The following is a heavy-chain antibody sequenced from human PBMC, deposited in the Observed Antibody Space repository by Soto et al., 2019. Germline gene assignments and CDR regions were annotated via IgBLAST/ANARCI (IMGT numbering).Heavy chain of an antibody. CDR3: ARDSADISGAPPYYYYYGMDV. Sequence: ASVKVSCKASGYTFTSYYMHWVRQPPGQGLEWMGIINPSGGSTSYAQKFQGRVTMTRDTSTSTVYMELSSMRSEDTAVYYCARDSADISGAPPYYYYYGMDVWGQGTTVTVSS. J-gene: IGHJ6*02. CDR2: INPSGGST. CDR1: GYTFTSYY. D-gene: IGHD3-10*01. V-gene: IGHV1-46*01.